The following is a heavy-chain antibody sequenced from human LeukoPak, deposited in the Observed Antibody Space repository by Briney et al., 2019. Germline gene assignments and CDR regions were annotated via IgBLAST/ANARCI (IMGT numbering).Heavy chain of an antibody. Sequence: SQTLSLICTVSGGSISSSRYYWGWIRQPPGKGLEWIGSIHYSGSTYYNPSLKSRVTVSVDTSENQFSLKLSSVAAADTAVYFCVRTRLSDHIVPAAERADDACDMWGQGTMVTVSS. J-gene: IGHJ3*02. D-gene: IGHD2-2*01. CDR3: VRTRLSDHIVPAAERADDACDM. CDR1: GGSISSSRYY. V-gene: IGHV4-39*07. CDR2: IHYSGST.